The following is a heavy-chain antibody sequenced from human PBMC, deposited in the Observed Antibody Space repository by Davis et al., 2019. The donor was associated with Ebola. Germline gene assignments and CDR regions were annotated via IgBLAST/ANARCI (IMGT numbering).Heavy chain of an antibody. CDR2: IWPGDSDT. D-gene: IGHD6-13*01. J-gene: IGHJ5*02. V-gene: IGHV5-51*01. Sequence: GESLKISCKGSGYNFNTHWIGWVRQTPGKGLEWVGSIWPGDSDTRYSPSLQGQVTISADKSNNIAYLQWSSLKASDTAIYYCARLSAAWYHDSWFDPWGQGTLVTVSS. CDR1: GYNFNTHW. CDR3: ARLSAAWYHDSWFDP.